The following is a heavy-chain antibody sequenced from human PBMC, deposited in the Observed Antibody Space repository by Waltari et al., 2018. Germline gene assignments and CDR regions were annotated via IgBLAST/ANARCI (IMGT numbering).Heavy chain of an antibody. D-gene: IGHD5-12*01. CDR2: FSYSGTT. J-gene: IGHJ3*01. Sequence: QLQLQESGPRLVRPSETLSLICRVSGVSITSNRHYWAWIRQSPGQGLDWIGTFSYSGTTYTSPSLKGRVSVSRDTSKNQVSLILGSVTAADMAVYYCATYIGASVGTAAFDVWGQGTMVTVSS. CDR1: GVSITSNRHY. CDR3: ATYIGASVGTAAFDV. V-gene: IGHV4-39*01.